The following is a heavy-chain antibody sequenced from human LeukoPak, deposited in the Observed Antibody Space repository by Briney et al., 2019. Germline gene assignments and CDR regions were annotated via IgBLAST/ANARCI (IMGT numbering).Heavy chain of an antibody. CDR3: ARDPSYGDYGFDY. Sequence: SETLSLTCAVSGGSISSNNWWRWVRQPPGKRLQGIGEIYNSGSTNYNPSLKSRVTISVDESKNQFSLKLTSVTAADTAVYYCARDPSYGDYGFDYWGQGTLVTVSS. V-gene: IGHV4-4*02. CDR2: IYNSGST. CDR1: GGSISSNNW. D-gene: IGHD4-17*01. J-gene: IGHJ4*02.